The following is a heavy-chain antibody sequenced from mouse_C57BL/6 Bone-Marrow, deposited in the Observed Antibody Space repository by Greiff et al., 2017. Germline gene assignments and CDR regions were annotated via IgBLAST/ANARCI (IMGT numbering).Heavy chain of an antibody. CDR3: TRKYYFDD. V-gene: IGHV1-15*01. Sequence: QVQLQQSGAELVRPGDSVTLSCKASGYTFTDYDMYWVNQTPVHGLEWFGAIDPETGGTAYTQNLKGRAILTADKSSSTVYMQLRSLTTEDSAVYYCTRKYYFDDWGKGTTVTVSS. J-gene: IGHJ2*01. CDR2: IDPETGGT. CDR1: GYTFTDYD.